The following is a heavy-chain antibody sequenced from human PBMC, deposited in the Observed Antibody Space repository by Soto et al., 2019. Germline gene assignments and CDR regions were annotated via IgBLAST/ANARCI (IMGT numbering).Heavy chain of an antibody. Sequence: QVQLQESGPGLVKPSETLSLTCTVSGGSISSYYWSWIRQPPGKGLEWIGYIYYSGSTNYNPSLQSLVPISVDSSNNPFSLKLSSVTAADTAVYYCARGWGGYFQHWGQGTLVTVSS. D-gene: IGHD7-27*01. V-gene: IGHV4-59*01. CDR2: IYYSGST. CDR1: GGSISSYY. J-gene: IGHJ1*01. CDR3: ARGWGGYFQH.